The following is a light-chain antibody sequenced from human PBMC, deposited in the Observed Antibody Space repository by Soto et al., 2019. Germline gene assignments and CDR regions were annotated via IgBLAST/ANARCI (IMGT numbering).Light chain of an antibody. CDR1: QSVSSN. CDR3: QQYNNWPPST. CDR2: GAS. Sequence: EIVMTQSPATLSVSPGDRATLSCRASQSVSSNLAWYQQKPGQAPRLLIFGASTRATGIPARFSGSGSGTEFTLTISSLQSEYFAVYYCQQYNNWPPSTFGQGTKVDIK. J-gene: IGKJ1*01. V-gene: IGKV3-15*01.